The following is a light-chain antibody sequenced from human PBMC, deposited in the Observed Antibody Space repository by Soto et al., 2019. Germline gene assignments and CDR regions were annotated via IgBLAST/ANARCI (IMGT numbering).Light chain of an antibody. Sequence: QSALTQPASVSGSPGQSITISCTGTSTDVVRYNLVSWYQQHPGKAPKLMIYDANKRPSGASNRFSGGKYGNTASLTISGLQAEDEADYYCCSYAGSTTCYVFGIGTKLTVL. V-gene: IGLV2-23*01. CDR2: DAN. J-gene: IGLJ1*01. CDR3: CSYAGSTTCYV. CDR1: STDVVRYNL.